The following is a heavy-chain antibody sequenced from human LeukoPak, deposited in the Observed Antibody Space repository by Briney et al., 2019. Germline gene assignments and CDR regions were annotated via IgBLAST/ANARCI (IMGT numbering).Heavy chain of an antibody. J-gene: IGHJ6*02. V-gene: IGHV4-34*01. CDR2: INHSGST. D-gene: IGHD3-10*01. CDR1: GGSFSGYY. CDR3: ARFFRRAPGYYYGSGDYYYYYYGMDV. Sequence: SETLSLTCAVYGGSFSGYYWSWIRQPPGKGLEWIGEINHSGSTNYNPSLKSRVTISVDTSKNQFSLKLSSVTAADTAVYYCARFFRRAPGYYYGSGDYYYYYYGMDVWGQGTTVTVSS.